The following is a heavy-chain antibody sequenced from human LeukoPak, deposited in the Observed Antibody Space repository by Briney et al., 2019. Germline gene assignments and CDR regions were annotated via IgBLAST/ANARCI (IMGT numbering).Heavy chain of an antibody. CDR1: GFTFSSYG. CDR2: ILYDGSNK. J-gene: IGHJ4*02. CDR3: ARGFHRYSYDSGAYSVY. D-gene: IGHD3-22*01. Sequence: GRSLRLSCAASGFTFSSYGMHWVRQAPGKGLEWVAAILYDGSNKYYADSVKGRFTISRDNSKNSLYLQMNSLRAEDTAVYYCARGFHRYSYDSGAYSVYWGQGTLVTVSS. V-gene: IGHV3-30*03.